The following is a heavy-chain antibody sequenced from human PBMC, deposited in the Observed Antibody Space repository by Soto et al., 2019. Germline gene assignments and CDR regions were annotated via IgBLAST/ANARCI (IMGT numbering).Heavy chain of an antibody. CDR2: IYPGDSDT. J-gene: IGHJ6*02. V-gene: IGHV5-51*01. Sequence: PGESLKISCKGSGYSFTSYWIGWVRQMPGKGLEWMGIIYPGDSDTSYSPSFQGQVTISADKSISTAYLQWSSLKASGTAMYYCARIQLELPLYCYYYGMDVWGQGATVNVSS. D-gene: IGHD1-7*01. CDR1: GYSFTSYW. CDR3: ARIQLELPLYCYYYGMDV.